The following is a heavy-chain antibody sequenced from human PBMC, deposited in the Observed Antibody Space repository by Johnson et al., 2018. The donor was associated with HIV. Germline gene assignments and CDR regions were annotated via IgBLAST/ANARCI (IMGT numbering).Heavy chain of an antibody. Sequence: QVQLVESGGGVVQPGRSLRLSCAASGFTFSSYGMQWVRQAPGKGLEWVAVISYDGSTKYYADSVKGRLTISRDNSKNTRYLQMNSLRAEDTAGYYCAKDMRQWELLDAFDIWGQGTMVTVSS. J-gene: IGHJ3*02. V-gene: IGHV3-30*18. CDR3: AKDMRQWELLDAFDI. CDR2: ISYDGSTK. CDR1: GFTFSSYG. D-gene: IGHD1-26*01.